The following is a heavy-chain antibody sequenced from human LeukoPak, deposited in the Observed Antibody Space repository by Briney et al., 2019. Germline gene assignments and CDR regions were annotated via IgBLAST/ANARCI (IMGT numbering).Heavy chain of an antibody. Sequence: SETLSLTCTVSGGSISSSSHYWGWIRQPPGKGLEWIGNIFYTASTYYNPSLKSRVTMSVDTSKNQFSLNLSSVTAADTAIYYCARGETYSSSWPLWGQGTLVIVSS. CDR2: IFYTAST. CDR3: ARGETYSSSWPL. D-gene: IGHD6-13*01. CDR1: GGSISSSSHY. J-gene: IGHJ4*02. V-gene: IGHV4-39*01.